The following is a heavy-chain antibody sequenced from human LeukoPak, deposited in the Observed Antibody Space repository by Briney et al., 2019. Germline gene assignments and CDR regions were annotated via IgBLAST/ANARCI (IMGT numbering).Heavy chain of an antibody. CDR3: ARVRGGYYFDY. Sequence: GGSLRLSCAASGFTFGSYWMNWVRQAPGKGLEWVANTNQAGTEKYYVDSVKGRFTISRDNAKNSLFLQMNSLRAEDTAVYFCARVRGGYYFDYWGQGTLATVSS. J-gene: IGHJ4*02. V-gene: IGHV3-7*04. D-gene: IGHD5-24*01. CDR2: TNQAGTEK. CDR1: GFTFGSYW.